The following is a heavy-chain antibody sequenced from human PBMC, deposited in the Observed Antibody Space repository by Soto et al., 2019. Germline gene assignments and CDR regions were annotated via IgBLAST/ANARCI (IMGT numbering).Heavy chain of an antibody. CDR3: ARQSDPYGMDV. CDR1: GGSISSSSYY. CDR2: IYYSGST. Sequence: SETLSLTCTVSGGSISSSSYYWGWIRQPPGKGLEWLGSIYYSGSTYYNPSLKSRVTISVDTSKNQFSLKLSSVTAADTAVYYCARQSDPYGMDVWGQGTTVTVSS. J-gene: IGHJ6*02. V-gene: IGHV4-39*01.